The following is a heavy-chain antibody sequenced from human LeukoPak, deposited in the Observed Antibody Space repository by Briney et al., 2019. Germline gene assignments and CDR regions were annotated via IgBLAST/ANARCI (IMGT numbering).Heavy chain of an antibody. CDR2: ISSSSSCI. D-gene: IGHD3-10*01. CDR1: GFTFSSYS. CDR3: ARDQEFGELPDV. Sequence: PGGSLRLSCAASGFTFSSYSMNWVRQTPGKGLEWVSSISSSSSCIYYADSVKGRFTISRDNAKNSLYLQMNSLRAEDTAVYYCARDQEFGELPDVWGQGTTVTVSS. J-gene: IGHJ6*02. V-gene: IGHV3-21*01.